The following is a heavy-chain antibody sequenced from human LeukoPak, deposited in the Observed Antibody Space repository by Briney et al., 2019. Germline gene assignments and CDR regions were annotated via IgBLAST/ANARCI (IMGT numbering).Heavy chain of an antibody. D-gene: IGHD1-26*01. CDR1: GYRFTSYW. V-gene: IGHV5-51*01. J-gene: IGHJ6*02. CDR2: IYPGDSET. Sequence: GESLKISCKGSGYRFTSYWIAWVRQTPGKGLEWMGIIYPGDSETRYSPSFQGQVTISADKSTSTAYLQWSSLKASDTAMYYCARQGSRIGSGKNNYYYRGMDVWGQGTTVSVS. CDR3: ARQGSRIGSGKNNYYYRGMDV.